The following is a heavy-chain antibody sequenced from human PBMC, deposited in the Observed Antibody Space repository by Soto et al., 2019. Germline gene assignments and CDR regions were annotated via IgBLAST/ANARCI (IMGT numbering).Heavy chain of an antibody. D-gene: IGHD1-7*01. V-gene: IGHV1-69*02. Sequence: QVQLVQSGAEVKKPGSSVKVSCKASGGTFSSYTFTWVRQAPGQGLECMGRIIPVLDIANYAQKFQGRVTITADKSTSTDDMELSSLRSEDTAVYYCAGVGVNATMRTYDDGMDVWGQGTTVTVSS. CDR3: AGVGVNATMRTYDDGMDV. CDR1: GGTFSSYT. CDR2: IIPVLDIA. J-gene: IGHJ6*02.